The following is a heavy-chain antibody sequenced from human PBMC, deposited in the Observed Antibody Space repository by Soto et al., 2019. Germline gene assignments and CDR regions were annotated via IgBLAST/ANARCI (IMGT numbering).Heavy chain of an antibody. J-gene: IGHJ6*02. CDR2: INHSGST. D-gene: IGHD3-3*01. V-gene: IGHV4-34*01. Sequence: PSETLSLTCAVYGGSFSGYYWSWIRQPPGKGLEWIGEINHSGSTNYNPSLKSRVTISVDTSKNQFSLKLSSVTAADTAVYYCARGLLGRIFGVVMFYYYYGMDVWGQGTTVTAP. CDR3: ARGLLGRIFGVVMFYYYYGMDV. CDR1: GGSFSGYY.